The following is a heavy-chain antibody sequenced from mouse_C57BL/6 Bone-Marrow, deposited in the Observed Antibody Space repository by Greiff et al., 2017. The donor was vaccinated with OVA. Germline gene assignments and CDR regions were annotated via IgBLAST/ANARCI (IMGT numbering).Heavy chain of an antibody. CDR3: ASERVITTVGGYFDV. Sequence: QVQLQQPGAELVKPGASVKLSCKAFAYTFTSYWMHWLKQRPGQGLEWIGMIHPNSGSTNYIEKFKSKATLTVDKSSSTAYMQLSSLTSEDSAVEYCASERVITTVGGYFDVWGTGTTVTVSS. CDR2: IHPNSGST. J-gene: IGHJ1*03. D-gene: IGHD1-1*01. V-gene: IGHV1-64*01. CDR1: AYTFTSYW.